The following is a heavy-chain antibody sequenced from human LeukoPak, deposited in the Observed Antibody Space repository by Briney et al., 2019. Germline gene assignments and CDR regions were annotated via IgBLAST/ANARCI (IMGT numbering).Heavy chain of an antibody. J-gene: IGHJ4*02. V-gene: IGHV1-46*01. CDR1: GYTLTELS. D-gene: IGHD6-25*01. CDR3: ATARPLDY. Sequence: ASVKVSCKVSGYTLTELSMHWVRQAPGQGLEWMGIINPSGGSTSYAQKFQGRVTMTRDTSTSTVYMELSSLRAEDTAVYYCATARPLDYWGQGTLVTVSS. CDR2: INPSGGST.